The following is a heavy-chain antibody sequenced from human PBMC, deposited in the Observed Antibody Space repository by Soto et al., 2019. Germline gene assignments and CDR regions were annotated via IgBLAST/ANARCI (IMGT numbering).Heavy chain of an antibody. V-gene: IGHV1-69*08. CDR1: GGTFSRYS. CDR3: AREDRDRETGLVPAAIDGMDV. CDR2: IIPIVGIA. Sequence: QVQLVQSGAEVKKPGSSVKVSCKASGGTFSRYSITWVRQAPGHGLEWIGRIIPIVGIASYAQKFQGRVTITADESTSTDYMELSSLRSDDTAVYYCAREDRDRETGLVPAAIDGMDVWGQGTTVTVSS. J-gene: IGHJ6*02. D-gene: IGHD2-2*01.